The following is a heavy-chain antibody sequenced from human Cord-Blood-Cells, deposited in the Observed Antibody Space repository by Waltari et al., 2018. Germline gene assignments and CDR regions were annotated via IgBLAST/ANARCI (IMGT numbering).Heavy chain of an antibody. J-gene: IGHJ4*02. CDR2: IYQSGST. D-gene: IGHD1-26*01. Sequence: QVQLQESGPGLVTPSETLSLTCAVSGYSISSGDYWCWTRQPPGNGLEWIGSIYQSGSTYYNPTLKSRVTISVDTSKNQFSLKLSSVTAADTAVYYCARVFRRGSYYDYWGQGTLVTVSS. CDR3: ARVFRRGSYYDY. V-gene: IGHV4-38-2*01. CDR1: GYSISSGDY.